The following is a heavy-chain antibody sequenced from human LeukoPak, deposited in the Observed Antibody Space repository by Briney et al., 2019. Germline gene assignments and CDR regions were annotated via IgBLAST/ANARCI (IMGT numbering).Heavy chain of an antibody. V-gene: IGHV3-66*01. CDR1: GITVSSDY. D-gene: IGHD3-16*01. CDR3: ARATTLGYYYGLDV. Sequence: GGSLRLSCAGSGITVSSDYMSWVRQAPGKGLEWVSAIYSGGGIYYADSVKGRFTISRDNPRTTVNLQMNSLSAEDTAVYYCARATTLGYYYGLDVWGQGTTVTVSS. J-gene: IGHJ6*02. CDR2: IYSGGGI.